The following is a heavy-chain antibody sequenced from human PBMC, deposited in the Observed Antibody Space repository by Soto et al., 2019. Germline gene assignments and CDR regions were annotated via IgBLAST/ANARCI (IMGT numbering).Heavy chain of an antibody. V-gene: IGHV4-61*08. Sequence: SETLSLTCSVSDDSFRGAEYYWSWIRQPLGKGPEWIGYTYYNGDTKYNPALRSRVTMSEDTSKNQFSLRLSSVTAADTAVYFCARGPAYINGWRTFDLWGRGILVTVSS. J-gene: IGHJ4*02. CDR1: DDSFRGAEYY. CDR3: ARGPAYINGWRTFDL. D-gene: IGHD6-19*01. CDR2: TYYNGDT.